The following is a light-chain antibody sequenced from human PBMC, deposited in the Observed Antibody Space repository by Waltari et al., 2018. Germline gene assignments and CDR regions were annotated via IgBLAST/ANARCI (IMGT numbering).Light chain of an antibody. V-gene: IGLV1-47*01. CDR2: KNY. J-gene: IGLJ3*02. Sequence: QSVLTQPPSASGTPGQRVTISCSGSSPNIETCYVFLYQQLPGTGPKLLIYKNYQRASGVPDRISGSKSGTSASLAISGLRSEDEADYYCAAWDDSLKNWVFGGGTKLTVL. CDR3: AAWDDSLKNWV. CDR1: SPNIETCY.